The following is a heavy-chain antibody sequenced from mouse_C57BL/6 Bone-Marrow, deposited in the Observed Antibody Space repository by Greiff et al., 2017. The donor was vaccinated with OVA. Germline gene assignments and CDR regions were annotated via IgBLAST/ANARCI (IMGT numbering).Heavy chain of an antibody. CDR2: SRNKANDYTT. J-gene: IGHJ4*01. Sequence: EVKLMESGGGLVQSGRSLRLSCATSGFTFSDFYMEWVRQAPGKGLEWIAASRNKANDYTTEYSASVKGRFIVSRDTSQSILYLQMNALRAEDTAIYYCARDASGSSGFFYAMDYWGQGTSVTVSS. D-gene: IGHD3-2*02. CDR1: GFTFSDFY. V-gene: IGHV7-1*01. CDR3: ARDASGSSGFFYAMDY.